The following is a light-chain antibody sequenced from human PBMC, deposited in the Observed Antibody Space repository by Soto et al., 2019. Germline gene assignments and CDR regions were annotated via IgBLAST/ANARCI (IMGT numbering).Light chain of an antibody. CDR2: GAS. CDR1: QTIDNT. Sequence: EIVLTQSPGTLSLSPGERATLSCRASQTIDNTLAWYQQKPGQAPRLLIYGASSRATGIPDRFSGSGSGTDFTLTISRLEPEDFAVYYCQQYGSSPWTFGQGTKVDIK. CDR3: QQYGSSPWT. V-gene: IGKV3-20*01. J-gene: IGKJ1*01.